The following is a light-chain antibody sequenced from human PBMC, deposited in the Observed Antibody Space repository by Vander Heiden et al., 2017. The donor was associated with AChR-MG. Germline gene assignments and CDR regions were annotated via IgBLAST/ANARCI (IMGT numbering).Light chain of an antibody. V-gene: IGLV6-57*02. CDR2: EDN. Sequence: NFMLTQPHPVSESPGKTVTICGAGSRGSIARNYVQWCRQRPGSAPTTVIYEDNQRPSGVPDRFSGSIDSSSNSASLTISGLKTGDEADYYCQSYDGSNHGVFGGGTKLTVL. J-gene: IGLJ3*02. CDR3: QSYDGSNHGV. CDR1: RGSIARNY.